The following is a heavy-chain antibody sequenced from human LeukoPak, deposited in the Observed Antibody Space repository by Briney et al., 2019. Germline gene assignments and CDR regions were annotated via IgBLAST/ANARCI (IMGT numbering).Heavy chain of an antibody. J-gene: IGHJ4*02. CDR2: ISTYKGNT. CDR1: GYTFTSYY. CDR3: ARDLWTYTRGDY. V-gene: IGHV1-18*04. Sequence: ASVKVSCKASGYTFTSYYMHWVRQAPGQGLEWMGWISTYKGNTNYAQKLQGRVTMTTDTSTSTAYMELRSLRSDDTAVYYCARDLWTYTRGDYWGQGTLVTVSS. D-gene: IGHD3-16*01.